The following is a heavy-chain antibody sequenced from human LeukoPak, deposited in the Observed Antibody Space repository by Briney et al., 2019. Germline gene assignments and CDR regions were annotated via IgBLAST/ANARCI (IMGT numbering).Heavy chain of an antibody. Sequence: ASVTVSCKASGYTFTSYDINWVRQAPGQGREWMGWMNPNSGNTVYAQKFQGRVTITRNTSISTAYMELSSLRSEDTAVYYCARRYSSGWYGFDYWGQGTLVTVSS. CDR3: ARRYSSGWYGFDY. D-gene: IGHD6-19*01. CDR2: MNPNSGNT. J-gene: IGHJ4*02. V-gene: IGHV1-8*01. CDR1: GYTFTSYD.